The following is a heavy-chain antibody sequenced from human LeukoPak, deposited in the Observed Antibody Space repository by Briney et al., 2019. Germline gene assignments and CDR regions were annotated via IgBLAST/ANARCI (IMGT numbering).Heavy chain of an antibody. Sequence: PSETLSLTGAVSGGSISSSNWWSWIRQHPGKGLEWIGYIYYSGSTYYNPSLKSRVTISVDTAKNQFSLKLSSVTAADTAVYYCARDPLSSGWPYYYYYGMDVWGQGTTVTVSS. CDR3: ARDPLSSGWPYYYYYGMDV. J-gene: IGHJ6*02. CDR2: IYYSGST. V-gene: IGHV4-31*11. CDR1: GGSISSSNW. D-gene: IGHD6-19*01.